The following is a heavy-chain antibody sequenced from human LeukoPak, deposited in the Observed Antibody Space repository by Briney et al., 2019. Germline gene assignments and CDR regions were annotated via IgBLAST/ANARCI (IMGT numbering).Heavy chain of an antibody. J-gene: IGHJ3*02. CDR2: IYYSGST. V-gene: IGHV4-59*01. Sequence: PSETLSLTCTVSGGSISSYYWSWIRQPPGKGLEWIGYIYYSGSTNYNPSLKSRVTISVDTSKNQFSLKLSSVTAADTAVYYCARRGYSYGYELGAFDIWGQGTMVTVSS. D-gene: IGHD5-18*01. CDR3: ARRGYSYGYELGAFDI. CDR1: GGSISSYY.